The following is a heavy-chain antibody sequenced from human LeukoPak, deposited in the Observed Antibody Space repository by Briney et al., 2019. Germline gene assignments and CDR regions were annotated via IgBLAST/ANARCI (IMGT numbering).Heavy chain of an antibody. CDR3: AKNPEYSNGWAFDY. CDR1: GFTFRSYG. V-gene: IGHV3-30*02. D-gene: IGHD6-19*01. Sequence: GGSLRLSCAASGFTFRSYGMHWVRQAPGKGLEWVAFIRYNGRNKYYADSVKGRFTISRDNSKNTLYQQMNSLRPEDMAIYYCAKNPEYSNGWAFDYWGQGALVTVSS. CDR2: IRYNGRNK. J-gene: IGHJ4*02.